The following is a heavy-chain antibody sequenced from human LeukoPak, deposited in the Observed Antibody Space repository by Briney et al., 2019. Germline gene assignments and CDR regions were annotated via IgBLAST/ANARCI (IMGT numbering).Heavy chain of an antibody. Sequence: SETLSLTCAVYGGSFSGYYWSWIRQPPGKGLEWIGYIYYSGSTNYNPSLKSRVTISVDTSKNQFSLKLSSVTAADTAVYYCARETRRYYYDSSGAFDIWGQGTMVTVSS. CDR2: IYYSGST. D-gene: IGHD3-22*01. J-gene: IGHJ3*02. V-gene: IGHV4-59*01. CDR3: ARETRRYYYDSSGAFDI. CDR1: GGSFSGYY.